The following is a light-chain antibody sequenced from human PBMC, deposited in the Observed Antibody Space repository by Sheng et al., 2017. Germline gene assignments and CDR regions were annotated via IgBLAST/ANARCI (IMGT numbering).Light chain of an antibody. CDR3: LQYSDDWS. J-gene: IGKJ1*01. V-gene: IGKV1-5*03. Sequence: DIQMTQSPSTLSAFVGDRVTISCQASQSISSWLAWYQQKPGKAPKALIYKASNLESGVPSRFSGGGSGTQFTLTISNLQPDDFATYYCLQYSDDWSFGQGTKVENK. CDR2: KAS. CDR1: QSISSW.